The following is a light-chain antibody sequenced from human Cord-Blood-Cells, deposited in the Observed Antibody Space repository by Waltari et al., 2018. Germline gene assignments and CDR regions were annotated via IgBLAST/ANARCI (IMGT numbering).Light chain of an antibody. CDR1: QSISSY. J-gene: IGKJ1*01. CDR3: QQSYSTPWT. V-gene: IGKV1-39*01. CDR2: AAS. Sequence: DIQMTQSPSSLSASVGDRVTITCRVSQSISSYLNWYQQKPGKAPKLLIYAASSLQSGVPSRFSGSVSGTDFTLTISSLQPEDFATYYCQQSYSTPWTFGQGTKVEIK.